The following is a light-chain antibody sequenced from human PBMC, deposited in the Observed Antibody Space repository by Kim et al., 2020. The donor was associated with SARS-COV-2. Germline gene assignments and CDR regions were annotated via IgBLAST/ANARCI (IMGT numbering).Light chain of an antibody. J-gene: IGKJ2*01. Sequence: DIQMTQSPSSLSASIGDRVTITCRASQTINTYLHWYQQKPGKAPNLVIYEASNLQSGVPSRFSGSGSGTDFTLTINSLQPEDSATYSCQQSYEISYTFGQGTKLDI. CDR3: QQSYEISYT. CDR1: QTINTY. V-gene: IGKV1-39*01. CDR2: EAS.